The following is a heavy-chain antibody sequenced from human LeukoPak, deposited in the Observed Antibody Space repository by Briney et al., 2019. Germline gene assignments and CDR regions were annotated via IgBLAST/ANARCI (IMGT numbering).Heavy chain of an antibody. CDR3: ARGFYQTSYGMDV. CDR2: IKQDGSEK. CDR1: GFTFSSYW. V-gene: IGHV3-7*04. Sequence: GGSLRLSCAASGFTFSSYWMSWVRQAPGKGLEWVANIKQDGSEKYYVDSVKGRFTISRDNAKNSLYLQMNSLRAEDTAVYYCARGFYQTSYGMDVWGQGTTVTVSS. D-gene: IGHD2-2*01. J-gene: IGHJ6*02.